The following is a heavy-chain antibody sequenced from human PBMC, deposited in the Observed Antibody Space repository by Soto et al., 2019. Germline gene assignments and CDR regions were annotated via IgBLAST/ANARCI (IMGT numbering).Heavy chain of an antibody. CDR3: ARCSTDYGDDGLSLKY. CDR1: GYTFTGYA. Sequence: QVQLVQSGAEVKRPGASVKVSCKASGYTFTGYAFSWVRQAPGQGLEWMGWISAYSGHTIYSQKFQGRVTMTTDPSTTTTYMEVRSLGSDDTAVYYCARCSTDYGDDGLSLKYWVQGTLVTVSS. J-gene: IGHJ1*01. V-gene: IGHV1-18*01. D-gene: IGHD4-17*01. CDR2: ISAYSGHT.